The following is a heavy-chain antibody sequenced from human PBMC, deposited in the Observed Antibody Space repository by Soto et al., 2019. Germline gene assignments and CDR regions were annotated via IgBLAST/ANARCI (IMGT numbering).Heavy chain of an antibody. CDR3: ASRTDYGDYAPFDY. D-gene: IGHD4-17*01. J-gene: IGHJ4*02. CDR2: FDPEDGET. Sequence: ASVKVSCKVSGYTLTELSMHWVRQAPGKGLEWMGGFDPEDGETIYAQKFQGRVTMTEDTSTDTAYMELSSLRSEDTAVYYCASRTDYGDYAPFDYWGQGHVVPVSS. V-gene: IGHV1-24*01. CDR1: GYTLTELS.